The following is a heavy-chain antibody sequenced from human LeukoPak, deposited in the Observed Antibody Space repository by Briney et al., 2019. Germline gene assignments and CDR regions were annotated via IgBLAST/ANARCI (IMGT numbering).Heavy chain of an antibody. Sequence: ASVKVSCKASGYTFTGFYIHWVRQAPGQGLEWMGRINPNSGDTNYAQKLQGRVTMTRGTSISTAYMELSRLRSDDTAVYYCARDLATHPDYWGQGTLVTVSS. CDR3: ARDLATHPDY. CDR2: INPNSGDT. J-gene: IGHJ4*02. V-gene: IGHV1-2*06. CDR1: GYTFTGFY.